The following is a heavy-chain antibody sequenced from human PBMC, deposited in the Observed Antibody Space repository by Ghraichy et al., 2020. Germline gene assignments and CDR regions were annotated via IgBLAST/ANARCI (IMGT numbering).Heavy chain of an antibody. Sequence: SETLSLTCAVYGGSFSGYYWSWIRQPPGKGLEWIGEINHSGSTNYNPSLKSRVTISVDTSKNQFSLKLSSVTAADTAVYYCARDGGDYAGGGPWGLRRYYGMDVWGQGTTVTVSS. CDR1: GGSFSGYY. D-gene: IGHD4-17*01. CDR3: ARDGGDYAGGGPWGLRRYYGMDV. CDR2: INHSGST. V-gene: IGHV4-34*01. J-gene: IGHJ6*02.